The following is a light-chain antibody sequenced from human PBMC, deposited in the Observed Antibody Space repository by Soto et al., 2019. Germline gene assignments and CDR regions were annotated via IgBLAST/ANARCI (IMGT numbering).Light chain of an antibody. J-gene: IGKJ4*01. Sequence: IQLTQSPSSLSASVGDRVTITCRASQGISSYLTWYQQKPGKAPKLLIYAASTLQSGVPTRISGSGSGTEFTLTISSLQSEDFAVYYCQQYNSWPLTFGGGTKVDI. CDR3: QQYNSWPLT. CDR2: AAS. CDR1: QGISSY. V-gene: IGKV1-9*01.